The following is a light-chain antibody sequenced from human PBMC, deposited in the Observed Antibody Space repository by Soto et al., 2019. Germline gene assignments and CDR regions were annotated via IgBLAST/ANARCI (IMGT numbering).Light chain of an antibody. CDR1: SGHSSYA. J-gene: IGLJ2*01. V-gene: IGLV4-69*01. CDR2: LSSDGSH. CDR3: QPWDTGARVV. Sequence: QSVLTQSPSASASLGASVKLTCTLSSGHSSYAIAWHQQQPEKGPRYLMKLSSDGSHSKGDGIPDRFSGSSSGAERYLTISSLQSEAEAVYYCQPWDTGARVVFGGGTKVTVL.